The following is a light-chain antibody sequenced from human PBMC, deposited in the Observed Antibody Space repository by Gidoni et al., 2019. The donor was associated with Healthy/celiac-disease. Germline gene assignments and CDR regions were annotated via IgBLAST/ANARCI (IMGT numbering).Light chain of an antibody. CDR1: QSVLYSSNNKNY. Sequence: DIEMTQSPDSLAVSLGERATINCKSSQSVLYSSNNKNYLAWYQQKPGQPPKLLIYWASTRESGVPDRFSGSGSGTDFTLTISSLQAEDVAVYYCQQYYSTPWTFGQGTEVEIK. CDR2: WAS. V-gene: IGKV4-1*01. J-gene: IGKJ1*01. CDR3: QQYYSTPWT.